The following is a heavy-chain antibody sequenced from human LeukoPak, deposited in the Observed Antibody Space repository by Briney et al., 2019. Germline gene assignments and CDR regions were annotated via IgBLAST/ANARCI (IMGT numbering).Heavy chain of an antibody. Sequence: PGGSLRLSCAASGFTFSSYWMHWFRQAPGKGLVWVSRINSDGSSTSYADSVKGRFTISRDNAKNTLYLQMNSLRAEDTAVYYCARGYCSSTSCRASPWFDPWGQGTLVTVSS. V-gene: IGHV3-74*01. CDR2: INSDGSST. J-gene: IGHJ5*02. D-gene: IGHD2-2*01. CDR3: ARGYCSSTSCRASPWFDP. CDR1: GFTFSSYW.